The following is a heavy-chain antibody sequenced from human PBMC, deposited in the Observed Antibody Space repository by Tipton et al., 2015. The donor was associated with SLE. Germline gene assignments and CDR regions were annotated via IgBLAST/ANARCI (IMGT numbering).Heavy chain of an antibody. D-gene: IGHD1-1*01. J-gene: IGHJ4*02. CDR2: IYHSGST. CDR1: GYSISSGYY. Sequence: LRLSCTVSGYSISSGYYWGWIRQPPGKGLERIGSIYHSGSTYYNPSLKSRVTISVDTSKNQFSLKLSSVTAADTAVYYCARAGRAWNLFDYWGQGTLVTVSS. CDR3: ARAGRAWNLFDY. V-gene: IGHV4-38-2*02.